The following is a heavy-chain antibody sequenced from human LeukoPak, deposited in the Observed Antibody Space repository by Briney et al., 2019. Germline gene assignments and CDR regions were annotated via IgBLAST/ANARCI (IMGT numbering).Heavy chain of an antibody. J-gene: IGHJ3*02. V-gene: IGHV3-33*01. CDR1: GFTFSSHG. Sequence: GGSLRLSCAASGFTFSSHGMHWVRQAPGKGLEWVAFIWYDGSKKYHTDSVRGRFTISRDKSNNTLYLQMNSLRVEDTAVYYCTRDPEYCSGGSCYLPDAPSGFDIWGQGTMVTVSS. CDR2: IWYDGSKK. D-gene: IGHD2-15*01. CDR3: TRDPEYCSGGSCYLPDAPSGFDI.